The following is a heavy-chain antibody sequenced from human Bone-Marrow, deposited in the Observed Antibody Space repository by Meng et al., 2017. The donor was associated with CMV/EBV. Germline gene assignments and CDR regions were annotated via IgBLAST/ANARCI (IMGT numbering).Heavy chain of an antibody. CDR2: VSPNSGNT. CDR3: ARAAHYSSSLYFDY. D-gene: IGHD6-6*01. J-gene: IGHJ4*02. V-gene: IGHV1-8*01. CDR1: GYTFTSYD. Sequence: KASGYTFTSYDINWVRQATGQGFEWMGWVSPNSGNTGYAPKFQGRVTMTGNTSISTAYMELSSLRSDDTAVYFCARAAHYSSSLYFDYWGQGALVTVSS.